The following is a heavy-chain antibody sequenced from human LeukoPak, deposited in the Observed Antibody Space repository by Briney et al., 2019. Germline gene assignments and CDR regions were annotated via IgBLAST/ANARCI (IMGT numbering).Heavy chain of an antibody. CDR2: IRSKANSCAT. J-gene: IGHJ4*02. CDR1: GFTFSGSA. V-gene: IGHV3-73*01. D-gene: IGHD4-23*01. Sequence: GGSLRLSCAASGFTFSGSAMHWVRQASGKGLEWVGRIRSKANSCATAYAASVQGRCTISRDDSKNTAYLQMNSLKTEDTAVYYCTRRMVVTDFGYWGQGTLVTVSS. CDR3: TRRMVVTDFGY.